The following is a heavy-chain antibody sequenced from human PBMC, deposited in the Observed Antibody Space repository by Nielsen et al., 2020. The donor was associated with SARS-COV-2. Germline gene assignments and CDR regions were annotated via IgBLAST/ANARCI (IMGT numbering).Heavy chain of an antibody. CDR2: ISSSGSTI. D-gene: IGHD6-19*01. J-gene: IGHJ4*02. Sequence: GGSLRLSCAASGFTFSSYEMNWVRQAPGKGLEWVSYISSSGSTIYYADSVKGRFTISRDNAKNSLYLQMNSLRAEDTAVYYCARVPPQWLEFDYWGQGTLGTVSS. V-gene: IGHV3-48*03. CDR3: ARVPPQWLEFDY. CDR1: GFTFSSYE.